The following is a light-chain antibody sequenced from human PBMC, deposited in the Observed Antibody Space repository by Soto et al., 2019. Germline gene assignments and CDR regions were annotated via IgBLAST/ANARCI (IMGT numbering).Light chain of an antibody. J-gene: IGKJ3*01. CDR2: AAS. Sequence: DIQMTQSPTSLSASVGDRVTITCRASQGIRNFVAWYQQKPGKAPKLLIYAASTLQSGVPSRFSGSGSGTDFTLTISNLQPEDVATYSCQKYSSVPVFGPGTKVEIK. CDR1: QGIRNF. V-gene: IGKV1-27*01. CDR3: QKYSSVPV.